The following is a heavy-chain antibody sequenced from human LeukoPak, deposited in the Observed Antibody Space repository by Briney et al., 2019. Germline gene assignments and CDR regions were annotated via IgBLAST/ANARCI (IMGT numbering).Heavy chain of an antibody. Sequence: GGSLRLSCGASGFTFSSYTINWVRQAPGKGLEWVAIISYDGSNIYYADSVKGRFTISRDNAKNSLFLEMNSLRVEDTAVYYCVRDMGRESIFDYWGQGTLVTVSS. CDR3: VRDMGRESIFDY. D-gene: IGHD3-10*01. V-gene: IGHV3-30*04. J-gene: IGHJ4*02. CDR1: GFTFSSYT. CDR2: ISYDGSNI.